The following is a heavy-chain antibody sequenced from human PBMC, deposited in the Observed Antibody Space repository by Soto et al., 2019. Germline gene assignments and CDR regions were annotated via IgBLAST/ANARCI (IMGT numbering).Heavy chain of an antibody. CDR3: ARHTPAISISDH. J-gene: IGHJ4*02. CDR1: GGSISSSSYY. Sequence: QLQLQESGPGLVKPSETLSLTCTVSGGSISSSSYYWGWIRQPPGKGLEWIGSIYYSGSTYYNPSLKSGVTMSVDTSKNQFSLKLSSVTAADTAVYYCARHTPAISISDHWGQGTLVTVSS. D-gene: IGHD2-15*01. V-gene: IGHV4-39*01. CDR2: IYYSGST.